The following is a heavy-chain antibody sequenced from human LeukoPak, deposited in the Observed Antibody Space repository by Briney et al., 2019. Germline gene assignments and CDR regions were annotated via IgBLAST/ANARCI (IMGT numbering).Heavy chain of an antibody. CDR2: INANSGNT. CDR1: GNTFSNYG. CDR3: ARDVRVTRFDP. D-gene: IGHD3-10*01. J-gene: IGHJ5*02. V-gene: IGHV1-18*01. Sequence: ASVKVSCKASGNTFSNYGFSWVRQAPGQGLEWMGWINANSGNTDYAQNFQGRVTLTTDTSTNVAYMELRSLTSDDTAVYYCARDVRVTRFDPWGQGTLVTVSS.